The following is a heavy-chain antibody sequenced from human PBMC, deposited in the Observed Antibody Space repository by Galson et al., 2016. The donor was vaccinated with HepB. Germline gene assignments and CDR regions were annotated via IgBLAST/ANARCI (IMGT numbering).Heavy chain of an antibody. J-gene: IGHJ4*02. V-gene: IGHV3-74*01. CDR3: VRDLSGPDY. Sequence: SLRLSCASSGITFSSYNMHWVRQVPGQGLVWVSRIEPDGSSPIYADSVKGRFTISRDNAENRLYLQMNSLRPEDSAVYYCVRDLSGPDYWGQGTLVTVSS. CDR1: GITFSSYN. CDR2: IEPDGSSP. D-gene: IGHD3-16*02.